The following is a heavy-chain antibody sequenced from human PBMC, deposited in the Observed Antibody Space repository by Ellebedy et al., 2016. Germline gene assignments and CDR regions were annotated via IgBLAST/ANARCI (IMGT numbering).Heavy chain of an antibody. CDR1: GYTFTSYY. CDR3: ARVPSRKVFDAFDF. J-gene: IGHJ3*01. CDR2: VNPTGGSP. Sequence: ASVKVSCKASGYTFTSYYIHWVRQAPGQGLEWMGLVNPTGGSPTHAQKFRGRVTMTTDTSTSTVYMELTSLISEDTAVYYGARVPSRKVFDAFDFWGQGTMVTVSS. V-gene: IGHV1-46*01. D-gene: IGHD2-8*01.